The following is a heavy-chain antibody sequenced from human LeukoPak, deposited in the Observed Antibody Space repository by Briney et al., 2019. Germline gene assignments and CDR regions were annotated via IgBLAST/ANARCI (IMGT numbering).Heavy chain of an antibody. CDR2: ISSSGSAI. V-gene: IGHV3-48*03. CDR3: ARARRDCSGGSCYPDYNWFDP. J-gene: IGHJ5*02. D-gene: IGHD2-15*01. Sequence: GGSLRLSCAVSGFTFRGAAMTWVRQAPGKGLDWVSYISSSGSAIYYADSVRGRFTISRDNAKNSLYLQMNSLRAEDTAVYYCARARRDCSGGSCYPDYNWFDPWGQGTLITVSS. CDR1: GFTFRGAA.